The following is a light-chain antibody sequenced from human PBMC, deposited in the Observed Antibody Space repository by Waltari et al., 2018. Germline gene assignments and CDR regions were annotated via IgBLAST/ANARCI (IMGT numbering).Light chain of an antibody. Sequence: DIVMTQSPDSLAVSLGERATINCKSSQSLFHSPNRKDYLAWYQQKPGQPPKLLISWASTRESGVPDRFSGSGSGTDFTLTISTLQAEDVAVYYCQQYYSTPTFGQGTKVEIK. V-gene: IGKV4-1*01. CDR3: QQYYSTPT. CDR2: WAS. CDR1: QSLFHSPNRKDY. J-gene: IGKJ1*01.